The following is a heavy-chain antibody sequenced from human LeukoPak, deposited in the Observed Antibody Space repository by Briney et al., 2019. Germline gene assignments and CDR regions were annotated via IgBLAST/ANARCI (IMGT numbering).Heavy chain of an antibody. CDR1: GGSISSGGYS. CDR2: IYHSGST. J-gene: IGHJ5*02. V-gene: IGHV4-30-2*01. CDR3: ARGPRKLGRYFDRRFDP. D-gene: IGHD3-9*01. Sequence: SETLSLTCAVSGGSISSGGYSWSWIRQPPGKGLEWIGYIYHSGSTYYNPSLKSRVTISVDRSKNQFSLKLSSVTAADTAVYYCARGPRKLGRYFDRRFDPWGQGTLVTVSS.